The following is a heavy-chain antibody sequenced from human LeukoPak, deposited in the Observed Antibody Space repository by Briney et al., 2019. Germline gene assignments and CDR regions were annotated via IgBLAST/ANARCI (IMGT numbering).Heavy chain of an antibody. CDR3: ATSGYNYVLGAFLYFDY. J-gene: IGHJ4*02. D-gene: IGHD5-24*01. CDR1: GGSFSGYY. Sequence: PSETLSLTCAVYGGSFSGYYWSWIRQPPGKGLEWIGEINHSGSTNYSPSLKSRVTISVDTSKNQFSLKLSSVTAADTAVYYCATSGYNYVLGAFLYFDYWGQGTLVTVSS. CDR2: INHSGST. V-gene: IGHV4-34*01.